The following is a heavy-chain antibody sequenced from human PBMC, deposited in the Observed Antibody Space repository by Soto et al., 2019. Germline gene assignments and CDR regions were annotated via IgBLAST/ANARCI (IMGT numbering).Heavy chain of an antibody. D-gene: IGHD5-18*01. Sequence: QITLKESGPTLVKPTQTLTLTCTFSGFSLSTSGVGVGWIRQPPGKALEWHALNYWDDDKRYSPSLKSRPTSTQDTSKNKVVRTMAALDPVGTATDYFELRRRYGCASDIWVQGTMVTVSS. CDR1: GFSLSTSGVG. CDR3: ELRRRYGCASDI. CDR2: NYWDDDK. V-gene: IGHV2-5*02. J-gene: IGHJ3*02.